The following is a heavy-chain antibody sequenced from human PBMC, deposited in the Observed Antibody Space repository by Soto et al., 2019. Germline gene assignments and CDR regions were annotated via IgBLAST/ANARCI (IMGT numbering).Heavy chain of an antibody. D-gene: IGHD3-16*02. Sequence: EVQLVESGGGLVQPGRSLRLSCAASGFTFDDFAMHWVRQAPGKGLEWVSGISWNSGTIGYADSVNGRFTISRDNAKNSLFLQMNSLKPEDTAFYYCTKFIGWFDPWGQGTLVTVSS. V-gene: IGHV3-9*01. CDR3: TKFIGWFDP. CDR1: GFTFDDFA. CDR2: ISWNSGTI. J-gene: IGHJ5*02.